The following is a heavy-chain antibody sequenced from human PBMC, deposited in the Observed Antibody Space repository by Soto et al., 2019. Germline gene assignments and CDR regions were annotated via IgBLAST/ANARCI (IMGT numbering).Heavy chain of an antibody. Sequence: PGESLKISGKGSGYNFATDCIGWVRQMPGKGLECMGIIYPADSDTRYSPSFQGQVTISADKSISTAYLQWSSLKASETAMYYCARYWHSYSLNYYRGMDVWGPGTTLTVSS. V-gene: IGHV5-51*01. CDR2: IYPADSDT. J-gene: IGHJ6*02. CDR1: GYNFATDC. D-gene: IGHD5-18*01. CDR3: ARYWHSYSLNYYRGMDV.